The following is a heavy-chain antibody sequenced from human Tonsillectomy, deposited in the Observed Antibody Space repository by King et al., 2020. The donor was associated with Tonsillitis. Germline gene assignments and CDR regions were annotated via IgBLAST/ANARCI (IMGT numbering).Heavy chain of an antibody. V-gene: IGHV3-23*04. CDR2: ISGSGGST. Sequence: VQLVESGGGLVQPGGSLRLSCAASGFNFNNYAMSWVRQAPGKGLEWVSVISGSGGSTYYADSVKGRFTISRDNSKNTLYLQMNSLRAEDTAVYYCAKVSLVVVIDDALDKWGQGTIVTVSS. J-gene: IGHJ3*02. CDR1: GFNFNNYA. D-gene: IGHD2-15*01. CDR3: AKVSLVVVIDDALDK.